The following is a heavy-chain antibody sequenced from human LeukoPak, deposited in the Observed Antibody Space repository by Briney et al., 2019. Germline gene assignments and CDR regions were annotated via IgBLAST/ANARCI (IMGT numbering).Heavy chain of an antibody. CDR3: AKDKKYHGPIWATFDY. CDR2: ISGSGGST. V-gene: IGHV3-23*01. D-gene: IGHD2-2*01. Sequence: GGSLRLSCAASGFTFSSYAMSWVRQAPGKGLEWVSAISGSGGSTYYADSVKGRFTISRDNSKNTLYLQMNGLRAEDTAVYYCAKDKKYHGPIWATFDYWGQGTLVTVSS. CDR1: GFTFSSYA. J-gene: IGHJ4*02.